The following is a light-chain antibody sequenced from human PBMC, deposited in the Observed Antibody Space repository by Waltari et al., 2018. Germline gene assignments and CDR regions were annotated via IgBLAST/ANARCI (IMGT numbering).Light chain of an antibody. CDR1: RSAVGGSNY. Sequence: QSALTQPASVSGSPGQSITISCNGTRSAVGGSNYVSWYQQHPGKAPKLLIYEVSNRPSGVSNRFSGSKSGNTASLTISGLQAEDEADYYCSSYTSSSTLVVFGGGTKLTVL. CDR3: SSYTSSSTLVV. J-gene: IGLJ2*01. V-gene: IGLV2-14*01. CDR2: EVS.